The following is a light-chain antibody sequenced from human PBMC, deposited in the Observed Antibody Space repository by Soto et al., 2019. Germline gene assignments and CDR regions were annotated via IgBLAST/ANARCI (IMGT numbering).Light chain of an antibody. CDR3: QQYNNWPET. V-gene: IGKV3-15*01. Sequence: EKVIKPSPAPPSVVPGGRTTPSCRASQSVSSNLAWYQQKPGQAPRLLIYGASTRATGIPARFSGSGSGTEFTLTISSLQSEDFAVYYCQQYNNWPETFGQGTKV. CDR1: QSVSSN. CDR2: GAS. J-gene: IGKJ1*01.